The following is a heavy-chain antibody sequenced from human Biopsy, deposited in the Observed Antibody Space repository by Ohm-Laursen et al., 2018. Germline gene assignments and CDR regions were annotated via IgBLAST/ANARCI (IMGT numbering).Heavy chain of an antibody. D-gene: IGHD4-23*01. Sequence: GTLSLTCTVSGGSFTGHYWSWIRQPPGKGLEWIGHISYTGYTSYNASLKSRVTISVDTSRNHFSLRLSSLTAADTAVYYCARWSNDFGGLYFPRWGQGTLLAVSS. V-gene: IGHV4-59*11. J-gene: IGHJ4*02. CDR2: ISYTGYT. CDR3: ARWSNDFGGLYFPR. CDR1: GGSFTGHY.